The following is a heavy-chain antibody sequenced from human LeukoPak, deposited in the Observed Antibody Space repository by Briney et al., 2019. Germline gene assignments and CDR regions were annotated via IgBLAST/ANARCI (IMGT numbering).Heavy chain of an antibody. CDR1: GGTFSSYA. Sequence: ASVKVSCKASGGTFSSYAISWVRQAPGQGREWMGWINPNSGGTNYAQKFQGRVTMTRDTSISTAYMELSRLRSDDMAVYYCARGPISYYYYMDVWGKGTTVTVSS. CDR2: INPNSGGT. CDR3: ARGPISYYYYMDV. V-gene: IGHV1-2*02. J-gene: IGHJ6*03.